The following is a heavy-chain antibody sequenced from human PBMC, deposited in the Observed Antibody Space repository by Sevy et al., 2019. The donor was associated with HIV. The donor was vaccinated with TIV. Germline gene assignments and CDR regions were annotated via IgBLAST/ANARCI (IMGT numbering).Heavy chain of an antibody. CDR3: AREAGYTTGWSPGNY. D-gene: IGHD6-19*01. V-gene: IGHV3-30*14. J-gene: IGHJ4*02. Sequence: GGSLRLSCAASGFTFNIHAMHWVRQAPGKGLEWVALISYDGLIKYYGESVKGRFTISRDDTRNTLFLQMNSLRHDDTAMYYCAREAGYTTGWSPGNYWGQGTLVTVSS. CDR2: ISYDGLIK. CDR1: GFTFNIHA.